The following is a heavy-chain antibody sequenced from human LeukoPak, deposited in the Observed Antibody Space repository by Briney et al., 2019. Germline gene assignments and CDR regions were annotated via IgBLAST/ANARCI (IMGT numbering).Heavy chain of an antibody. J-gene: IGHJ6*02. D-gene: IGHD7-27*01. Sequence: GGSLRLSCTASGFTVSSNYMSWVRQAPWKGLEWVSSISSSSSYIYYADSVKGRFTISRDNAKNSLYLQMNSLRAEDTAVYYCARSRYTNWGPLGYYYYGMDVWGQGTTVTVSS. CDR2: ISSSSSYI. CDR3: ARSRYTNWGPLGYYYYGMDV. V-gene: IGHV3-21*01. CDR1: GFTVSSNY.